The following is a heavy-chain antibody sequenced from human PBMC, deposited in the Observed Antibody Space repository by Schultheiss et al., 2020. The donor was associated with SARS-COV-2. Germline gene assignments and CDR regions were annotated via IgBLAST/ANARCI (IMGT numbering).Heavy chain of an antibody. V-gene: IGHV4-59*01. Sequence: SQTLSLTCTVSGGSISTYFWTWIRQPPGKGLEWIGYISGSTNYNPSLKSRVTISVDTSKNQFSLKLSSVTAADTAVYYCARPGPYCSGGSCLNDAFDIWGQGTMVTVSS. J-gene: IGHJ3*02. D-gene: IGHD2-15*01. CDR1: GGSISTYF. CDR2: ISGST. CDR3: ARPGPYCSGGSCLNDAFDI.